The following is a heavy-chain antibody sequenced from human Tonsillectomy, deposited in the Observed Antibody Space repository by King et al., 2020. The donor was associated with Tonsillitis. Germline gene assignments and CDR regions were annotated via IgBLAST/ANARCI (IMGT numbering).Heavy chain of an antibody. CDR1: GFTFSTYW. J-gene: IGHJ3*02. CDR3: ARDSSPALSGSWYDAFDI. D-gene: IGHD2-15*01. CDR2: IKIDGSET. V-gene: IGHV3-7*01. Sequence: VQLVESGGGLVQPGGSLRLSCAASGFTFSTYWLTWVRQAPGKGLEWVANIKIDGSETYYVDSVKGRFTVSRDNAKNSLYLQMNSLRAEDTAVYYCARDSSPALSGSWYDAFDIWGQGTMVTVSS.